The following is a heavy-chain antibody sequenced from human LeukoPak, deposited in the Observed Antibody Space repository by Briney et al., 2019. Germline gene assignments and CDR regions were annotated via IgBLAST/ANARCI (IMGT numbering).Heavy chain of an antibody. V-gene: IGHV3-48*04. J-gene: IGHJ4*02. CDR2: ISSGSGTI. CDR3: ARDLLRWELLLLFDY. D-gene: IGHD1-26*01. CDR1: GFTFNSYN. Sequence: GGSLRLSCAASGFTFNSYNMNWVRQAPGKGLEWVSYISSGSGTIYYADSVKGRFTISRDNAKNSLYLQMNSLRAEDTAVYYCARDLLRWELLLLFDYWGQGTLVTVSS.